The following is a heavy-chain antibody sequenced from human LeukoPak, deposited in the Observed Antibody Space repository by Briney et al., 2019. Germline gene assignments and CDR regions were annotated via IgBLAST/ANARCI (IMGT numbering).Heavy chain of an antibody. J-gene: IGHJ4*02. D-gene: IGHD6-13*01. CDR1: GYTFISYG. Sequence: ASVKVSCKASGYTFISYGITWVRQAPGQGLEWMGWISGYNGNTKYAQKFQGRVTMTTDTSTSTAYMELRSLRSDDTAVYYCARVFSAAAADTFDYWGQGTLVTVSS. CDR3: ARVFSAAAADTFDY. CDR2: ISGYNGNT. V-gene: IGHV1-18*01.